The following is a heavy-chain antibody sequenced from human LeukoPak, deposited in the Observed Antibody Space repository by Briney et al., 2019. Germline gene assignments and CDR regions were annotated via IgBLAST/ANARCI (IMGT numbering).Heavy chain of an antibody. D-gene: IGHD5/OR15-5a*01. CDR1: GDSVSSTSAS. J-gene: IGHJ4*02. CDR2: TYHRTKWYD. CDR3: AKGGSGMTVSLFAY. Sequence: PSQTLSLTSAISGDSVSSTSASWNWIRQSPSRGLEWLGRTYHRTKWYDDYAISVKSRMTINADTSKNQFSLQLNSVTPEDTAVYYCAKGGSGMTVSLFAYWGQGILVTVSS. V-gene: IGHV6-1*01.